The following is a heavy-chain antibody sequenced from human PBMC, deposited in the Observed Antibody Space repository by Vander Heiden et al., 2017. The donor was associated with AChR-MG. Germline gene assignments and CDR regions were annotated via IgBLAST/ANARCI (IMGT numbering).Heavy chain of an antibody. J-gene: IGHJ3*02. CDR3: AKGKEMATIMTALDI. Sequence: QVQLVASGGGVVQPGRSLRLSCAAPGFTFRDHGLPWVRQAPGKGLEWVAVVSYDGNNEYYADSVKGRFTISRDNSKNTVYLQMNSLRPDDTAVYYCAKGKEMATIMTALDIWGQGTMVTVSS. V-gene: IGHV3-30*18. D-gene: IGHD5-12*01. CDR2: VSYDGNNE. CDR1: GFTFRDHG.